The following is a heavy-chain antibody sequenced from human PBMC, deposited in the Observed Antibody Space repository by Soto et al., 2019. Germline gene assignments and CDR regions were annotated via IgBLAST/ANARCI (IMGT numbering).Heavy chain of an antibody. J-gene: IGHJ4*02. Sequence: SGPTVVNPTETLTLTCTFSGFAVSTSGVGVGWIRQPPGKALEWLALIYWNDDKRYSPSLKSRLTITKDTSKNQVVLTMTNMDPVDTATYYCAHRRQVAGDFDYWGQGTLVTVSS. V-gene: IGHV2-5*01. CDR3: AHRRQVAGDFDY. CDR2: IYWNDDK. D-gene: IGHD6-19*01. CDR1: GFAVSTSGVG.